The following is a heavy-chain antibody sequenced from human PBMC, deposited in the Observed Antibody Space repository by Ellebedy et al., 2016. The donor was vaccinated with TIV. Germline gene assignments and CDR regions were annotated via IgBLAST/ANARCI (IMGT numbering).Heavy chain of an antibody. V-gene: IGHV4-59*08. Sequence: MPSETLSLTCTVSGGSISSYYWSWIRQPPGKGLEWIGYIYYSGSTNYNPSLKSRVTISVDTSKNQFSLKLSSVTAADTAVYYCARGRVSSDHCSSTSCYVDAFDIWGQGTMVTVSS. CDR2: IYYSGST. CDR1: GGSISSYY. J-gene: IGHJ3*02. D-gene: IGHD2-2*01. CDR3: ARGRVSSDHCSSTSCYVDAFDI.